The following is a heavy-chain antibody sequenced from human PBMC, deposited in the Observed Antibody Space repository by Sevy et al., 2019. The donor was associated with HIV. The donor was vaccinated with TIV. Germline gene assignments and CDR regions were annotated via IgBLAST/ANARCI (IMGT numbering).Heavy chain of an antibody. CDR3: ARRYYDFWCGYYSRLPSNWFDP. Sequence: GGSLRLSCAASGFTFSSYAMHWVRQAPGKGLEWVAVISYDGSNKYYADSVKGRFTISRDNSKNTRYLQMNSLRAEDRAVYYCARRYYDFWCGYYSRLPSNWFDPWGQGTLVTVSS. CDR1: GFTFSSYA. CDR2: ISYDGSNK. J-gene: IGHJ5*02. D-gene: IGHD3-3*01. V-gene: IGHV3-30-3*01.